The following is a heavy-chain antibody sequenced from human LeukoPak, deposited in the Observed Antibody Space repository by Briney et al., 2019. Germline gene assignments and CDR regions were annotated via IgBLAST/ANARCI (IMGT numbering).Heavy chain of an antibody. CDR3: ASGGYCSSTSCYAVDY. Sequence: GGSLRLSCAASGFTFSSSAMSWVRQAPGKGLEWVANIKQDGSEKYYVDSVKGRFTISRDNAKNSLYLQMNSLRAEDTAVYYCASGGYCSSTSCYAVDYWGQGTLVTVSS. J-gene: IGHJ4*02. V-gene: IGHV3-7*01. D-gene: IGHD2-2*01. CDR2: IKQDGSEK. CDR1: GFTFSSSA.